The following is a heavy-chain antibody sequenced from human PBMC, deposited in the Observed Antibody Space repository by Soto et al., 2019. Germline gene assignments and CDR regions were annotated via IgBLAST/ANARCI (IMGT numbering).Heavy chain of an antibody. V-gene: IGHV3-23*04. Sequence: VQLVESGGGVVQPGRSLRLSCAASGFTFSNYGMHWVRQAPGKGLEWVSAISGSGGSTYYADSVKGRFTISRDNSKNTLYLQMNSLRAEDTAVYYCAKGVTIFGVVMFYYYYGMDVWGQGTTVTVSS. CDR2: ISGSGGST. CDR1: GFTFSNYG. J-gene: IGHJ6*02. D-gene: IGHD3-3*01. CDR3: AKGVTIFGVVMFYYYYGMDV.